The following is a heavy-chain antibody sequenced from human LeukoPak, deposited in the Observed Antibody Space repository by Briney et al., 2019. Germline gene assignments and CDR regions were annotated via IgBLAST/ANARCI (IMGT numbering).Heavy chain of an antibody. CDR3: AKSRPPDSSGYYYRFDY. CDR1: GFTFSSYA. J-gene: IGHJ4*02. Sequence: PGGSLRLSCAASGFTFSSYAMSWVRQAPGKGLEWVSAISGSGGSTYYADSVKGRFTISRDNSKNTLYLQMNSLRAEDTAVYYCAKSRPPDSSGYYYRFDYWGQGTLVTVSS. V-gene: IGHV3-23*01. D-gene: IGHD3-22*01. CDR2: ISGSGGST.